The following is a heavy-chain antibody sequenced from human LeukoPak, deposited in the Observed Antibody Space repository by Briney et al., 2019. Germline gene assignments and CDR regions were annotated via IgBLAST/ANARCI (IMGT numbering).Heavy chain of an antibody. V-gene: IGHV3-20*04. D-gene: IGHD1-20*01. CDR2: INWDGTNT. CDR3: VKDLSSNWLSFDY. Sequence: GGSLRLSCVASGGTFGDYGMGWVRQPPGKGLEWVSGINWDGTNTHYADSVKGRFTIARDNAENSLYLQMNNLRDADTAFYYCVKDLSSNWLSFDYWGRGTLVTVSS. CDR1: GGTFGDYG. J-gene: IGHJ4*02.